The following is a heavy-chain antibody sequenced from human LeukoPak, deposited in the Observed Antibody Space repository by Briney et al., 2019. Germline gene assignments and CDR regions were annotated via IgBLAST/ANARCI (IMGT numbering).Heavy chain of an antibody. J-gene: IGHJ4*02. V-gene: IGHV3-21*01. D-gene: IGHD1-26*01. CDR3: ARWEWELPPFDY. CDR1: GFTFSSYS. CDR2: ISSSSSYI. Sequence: GGSLRLSCAASGFTFSSYSMNWVSQAPGKGLEWVSSISSSSSYIYYADSVKGRFTISRDNAKNSLYLQMNSLRAEDTAVYYCARWEWELPPFDYWGQGTLVTVSS.